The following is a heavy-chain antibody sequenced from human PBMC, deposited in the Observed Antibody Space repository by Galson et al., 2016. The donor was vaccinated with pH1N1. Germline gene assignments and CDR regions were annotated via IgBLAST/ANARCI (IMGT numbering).Heavy chain of an antibody. CDR2: IYNTGVT. J-gene: IGHJ3*02. V-gene: IGHV4-4*07. CDR3: ARDRSIDYYDNYGYSPPFDI. D-gene: IGHD3-16*01. CDR1: GGSIGGYY. Sequence: ETLSLTCTVSGGSIGGYYWSWIRQPADKGLEWIGRIYNTGVTDYNASLRGRVTMSVDMSKSQFFLNLNSMTAADTAVYFCARDRSIDYYDNYGYSPPFDIWGRGTMVIVSS.